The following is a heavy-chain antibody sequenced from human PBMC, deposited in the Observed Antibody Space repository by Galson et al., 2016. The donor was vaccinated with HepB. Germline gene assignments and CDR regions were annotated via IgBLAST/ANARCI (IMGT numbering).Heavy chain of an antibody. CDR3: AREHCSDYRCSRPGF. J-gene: IGHJ3*01. D-gene: IGHD2-15*01. V-gene: IGHV3-7*01. CDR1: GFTFTIYW. Sequence: SLRLSCAASGFTFTIYWMSWVRQAPGKGLEWVANIKEDGSEEDYVDSVRGRFTISRDNAKNSLYLQMNSLRAEDTAVYYCAREHCSDYRCSRPGFWRQGARVTVSS. CDR2: IKEDGSEE.